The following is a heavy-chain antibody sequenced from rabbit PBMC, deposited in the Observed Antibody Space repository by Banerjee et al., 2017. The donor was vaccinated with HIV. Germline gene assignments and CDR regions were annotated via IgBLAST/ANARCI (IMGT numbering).Heavy chain of an antibody. V-gene: IGHV1S40*01. Sequence: QSLEESGGDLVKPEGSLALTCKASGFSLSNNYVMCWVRQAPGKGLEWIGCIVTGGGSTYYASWAKGRFTISKTSSTTVTLQMTSLTAADTATYFCARNDSGTSYTLTRLELWGPGTLVTVS. CDR2: IVTGGGST. D-gene: IGHD8-1*01. CDR3: ARNDSGTSYTLTRLEL. CDR1: GFSLSNNYV. J-gene: IGHJ3*01.